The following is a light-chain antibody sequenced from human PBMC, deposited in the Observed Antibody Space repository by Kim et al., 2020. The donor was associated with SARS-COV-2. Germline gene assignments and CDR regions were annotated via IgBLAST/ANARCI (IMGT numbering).Light chain of an antibody. CDR1: SSNIGSNY. CDR3: ATWDDSHVV. CDR2: RNN. V-gene: IGLV1-47*01. Sequence: ELTQPPSASGTPGQRVTISCSGSSSNIGSNYVYWYQQLPGTAPKLLIYRNNQRPSGVPGRFSGSKSGTSVSLAISGLRSEDEADYYCATWDDSHVVFG. J-gene: IGLJ2*01.